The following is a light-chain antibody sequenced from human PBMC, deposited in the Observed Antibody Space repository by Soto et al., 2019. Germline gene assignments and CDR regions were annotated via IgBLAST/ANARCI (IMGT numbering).Light chain of an antibody. CDR3: SSYTTSTSFIL. CDR1: SSDIGNYDF. V-gene: IGLV2-14*01. CDR2: EVS. Sequence: QSALTQPAAVSGSPGQSITISCTGTSSDIGNYDFVSWYQQVPGTAPKAMIYEVSSRPSGVSNRFSGSKSGNTAALTISGLQAEDEAYYYCSSYTTSTSFILFGVGTQLTVL. J-gene: IGLJ2*01.